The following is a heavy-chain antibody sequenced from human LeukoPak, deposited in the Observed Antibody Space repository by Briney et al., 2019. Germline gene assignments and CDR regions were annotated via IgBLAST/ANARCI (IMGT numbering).Heavy chain of an antibody. CDR3: AKVRDQPRGVLTNDDALDI. Sequence: PGRSLRLSCAASGFTFSSYGMHWVRQAPGKGLEWVAVISYDGTKKYYADSVKGRFTISRDNSKNTLFLQMNSLRAEDTAVYYCAKVRDQPRGVLTNDDALDIWGQGTMVTVSS. CDR2: ISYDGTKK. J-gene: IGHJ3*02. D-gene: IGHD1-14*01. V-gene: IGHV3-30*18. CDR1: GFTFSSYG.